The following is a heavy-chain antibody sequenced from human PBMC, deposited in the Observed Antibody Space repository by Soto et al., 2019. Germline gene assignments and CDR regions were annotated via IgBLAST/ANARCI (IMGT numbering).Heavy chain of an antibody. V-gene: IGHV4-59*01. CDR2: IYYSGST. Sequence: SETLSLTCAVYGGSFSGYYWNWIRQPPGKGLEWIGYIYYSGSTNYNPSLKSRVTMSVHTSQNQFSLKLSSVTAADTAVYYCARNRGKYCDYCGQGTTGSVSA. CDR3: ARNRGKYCDY. CDR1: GGSFSGYY. J-gene: IGHJ4*02.